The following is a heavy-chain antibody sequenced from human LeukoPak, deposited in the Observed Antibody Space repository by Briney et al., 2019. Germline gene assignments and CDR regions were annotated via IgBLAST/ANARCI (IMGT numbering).Heavy chain of an antibody. CDR2: IDWDDDK. D-gene: IGHD3-22*01. Sequence: SGLALVKPTQTLTLTCTFSGFSLSTSGMCVSWIRQPPGKALEWLARIDWDDDKYYSTSLKTRLTISKDTSKNQVVLTMTNMDPVDTATYYCARIGSSAYFYYFDSWGQGTLVTVSS. J-gene: IGHJ4*02. CDR1: GFSLSTSGMC. V-gene: IGHV2-70*11. CDR3: ARIGSSAYFYYFDS.